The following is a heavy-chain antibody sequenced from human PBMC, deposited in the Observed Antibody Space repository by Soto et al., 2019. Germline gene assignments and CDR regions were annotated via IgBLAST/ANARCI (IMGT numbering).Heavy chain of an antibody. CDR2: INHGGST. J-gene: IGHJ4*02. V-gene: IGHV4-34*01. CDR3: ARGGYTYGYGY. Sequence: QVQLQQWGAGLLKPSETLSLSCAVYGGSFSGWYWSWIRQPPGKGLEWIGEINHGGSTNYNPSLKSXXTXSXXTSTNQFSLKMSSVTAADTAVYYCARGGYTYGYGYWGQGTLVTVSS. D-gene: IGHD5-18*01. CDR1: GGSFSGWY.